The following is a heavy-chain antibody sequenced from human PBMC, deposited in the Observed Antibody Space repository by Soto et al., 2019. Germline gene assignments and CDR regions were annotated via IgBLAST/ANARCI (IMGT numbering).Heavy chain of an antibody. D-gene: IGHD3-22*01. CDR2: ITGSGDAT. Sequence: GGSLRLSCAASGFTFSSYAMNWVRQAPGKGLEWVSVITGSGDATYYADSVKGRFTISRDNAKNTLYLQMKGLRAEDTAVYYCARYPYDSSGFFDHWGQGALVTVSS. CDR1: GFTFSSYA. J-gene: IGHJ4*02. V-gene: IGHV3-23*01. CDR3: ARYPYDSSGFFDH.